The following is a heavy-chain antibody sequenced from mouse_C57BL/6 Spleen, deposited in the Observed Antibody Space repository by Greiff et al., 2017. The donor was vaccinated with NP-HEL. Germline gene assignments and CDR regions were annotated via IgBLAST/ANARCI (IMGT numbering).Heavy chain of an antibody. V-gene: IGHV1-55*01. CDR3: ARESEDYGSSYFDV. D-gene: IGHD1-1*01. CDR1: GYTFTSYW. CDR2: IYPGSGST. Sequence: QVQLQQPGAELVKPGASVKMSCKASGYTFTSYWITWVKQRPGQGLEWIGDIYPGSGSTNYNEKFKSKATLTVDTSSSTAYMQLSSLTSEDSAVYYCARESEDYGSSYFDVWGTGTTVTVSS. J-gene: IGHJ1*03.